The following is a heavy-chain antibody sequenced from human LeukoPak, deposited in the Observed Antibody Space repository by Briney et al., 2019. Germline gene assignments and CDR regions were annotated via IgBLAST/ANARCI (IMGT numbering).Heavy chain of an antibody. V-gene: IGHV4-59*01. CDR1: GGSISSYY. CDR3: ARHETRLWYFDL. Sequence: SETLSLTCTVSGGSISSYYWSWIRQPPGKGLEWIGYIYYSGSTNYNPSLKSRVTISVDTSKNQFSLKLSSVTAADTAVYYCARHETRLWYFDLWGRGTLVTVSS. J-gene: IGHJ2*01. D-gene: IGHD4-11*01. CDR2: IYYSGST.